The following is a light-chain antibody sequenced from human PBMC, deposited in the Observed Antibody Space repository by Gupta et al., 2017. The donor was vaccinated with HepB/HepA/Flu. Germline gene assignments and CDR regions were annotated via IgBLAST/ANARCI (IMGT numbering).Light chain of an antibody. CDR3: QHRSNWPPIT. J-gene: IGKJ5*01. CDR2: DAY. Sequence: EIVLTQSPAALALSPGERATLSCRASQSVSSYLAWYQQKPGQAPRLLIYDAYNRATGIPARFSGSGCGTEFTLTISSREPEDFAVYYCQHRSNWPPITFGQGTRLDIK. V-gene: IGKV3-11*01. CDR1: QSVSSY.